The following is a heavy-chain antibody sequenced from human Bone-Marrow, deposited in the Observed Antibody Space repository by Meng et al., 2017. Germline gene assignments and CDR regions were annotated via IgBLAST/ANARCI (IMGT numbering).Heavy chain of an antibody. D-gene: IGHD2-21*02. V-gene: IGHV7-4-1*02. CDR3: ARSFSVVVTAPPYY. CDR2: INTNTGNP. Sequence: QVQLVQPGADLKKPGASVKFSCKASGYTFTSYAMNWVRQAPGQGLEWMGWINTNTGNPTYAQGFTGRFVFSLDTSVSTAYLQISSLKAEDTAVYYCARSFSVVVTAPPYYWGQGTLVTVSS. CDR1: GYTFTSYA. J-gene: IGHJ4*02.